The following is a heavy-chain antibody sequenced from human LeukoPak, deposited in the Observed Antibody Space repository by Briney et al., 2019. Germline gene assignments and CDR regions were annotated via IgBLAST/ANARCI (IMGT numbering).Heavy chain of an antibody. V-gene: IGHV4-59*01. Sequence: PSETLSLTCTVSGGSISSYYWNWIRQPPGQGLEWIGYIYYSWSTNYNPSLKSRVPISVDTSKNQFSLKLSSVTAADTAVYYCARDGYCSGGSCYSVFNYWGQGNLVTVSS. D-gene: IGHD2-15*01. CDR3: ARDGYCSGGSCYSVFNY. J-gene: IGHJ4*02. CDR1: GGSISSYY. CDR2: IYYSWST.